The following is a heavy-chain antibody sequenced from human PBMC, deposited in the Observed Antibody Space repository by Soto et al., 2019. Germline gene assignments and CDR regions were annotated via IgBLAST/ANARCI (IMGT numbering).Heavy chain of an antibody. J-gene: IGHJ6*02. CDR2: INAGNGNT. V-gene: IGHV1-3*01. D-gene: IGHD6-19*01. Sequence: QVQLVQSGAEVKKPGASVKVSCKASGYTFTTYAMHWVRQAPGQRLEWMGWINAGNGNTKYSQKFQGRVTSTRDTSASTAYMELSSLRSEDTAVYYCARVTSTGWRLMDVWGQGTTVTVSS. CDR1: GYTFTTYA. CDR3: ARVTSTGWRLMDV.